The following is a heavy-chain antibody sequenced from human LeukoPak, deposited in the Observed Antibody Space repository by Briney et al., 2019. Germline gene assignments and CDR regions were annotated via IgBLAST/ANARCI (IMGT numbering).Heavy chain of an antibody. Sequence: PGGSLRLSCAASGFNFNNYVMHWVRQAPGKGLEWVTEISFDGRKKTYVDSVKGRSTISRDSPKNTVYLQMDSLRAEDTAVYYCARGAEKILSFGEYPSDAFDIWGQGTMVSVTS. CDR3: ARGAEKILSFGEYPSDAFDI. D-gene: IGHD3-10*01. CDR1: GFNFNNYV. CDR2: ISFDGRKK. V-gene: IGHV3-30*03. J-gene: IGHJ3*02.